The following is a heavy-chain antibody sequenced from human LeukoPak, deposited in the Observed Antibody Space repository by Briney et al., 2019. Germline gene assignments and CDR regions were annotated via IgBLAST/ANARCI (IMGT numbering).Heavy chain of an antibody. CDR1: GFTFSSYW. D-gene: IGHD2-15*01. CDR3: ARMRTAATFDP. Sequence: GGSLRLSCAASGFTFSSYWMSWVRQAPGKGLEWVANVQEDGNDKYYVDSVRGRFTISRDNAKNSLYLQMNSLRAEDTAVYYCARMRTAATFDPWGQGTLVTVSS. V-gene: IGHV3-7*01. CDR2: VQEDGNDK. J-gene: IGHJ5*02.